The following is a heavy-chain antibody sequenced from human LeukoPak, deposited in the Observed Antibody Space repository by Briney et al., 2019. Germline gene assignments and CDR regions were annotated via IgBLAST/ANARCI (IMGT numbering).Heavy chain of an antibody. Sequence: SETLSLTCTVSGGSISSYYWSWIRQPPGKGLEWIGYIYYSGSTNYNPSLKSRVTISVDTSKNQFSLKLSSVTAADTAVYYCARSGFLEWLLQPGHFDYWGQGTLVTVSS. CDR2: IYYSGST. CDR3: ARSGFLEWLLQPGHFDY. V-gene: IGHV4-59*01. J-gene: IGHJ4*02. CDR1: GGSISSYY. D-gene: IGHD3-3*01.